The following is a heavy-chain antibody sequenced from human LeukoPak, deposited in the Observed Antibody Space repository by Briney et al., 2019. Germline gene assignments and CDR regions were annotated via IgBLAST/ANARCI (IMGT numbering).Heavy chain of an antibody. CDR2: IYWNDDK. V-gene: IGHV2-5*01. CDR3: AHTVQPRFLEWLLSSYYFDY. D-gene: IGHD3-3*01. J-gene: IGHJ4*02. Sequence: SGPTLVKPTQTLTLTCTFSGFSLSTSGVGVGWIRQPPGKALEWLALIYWNDDKRYSLSLKSRLTITKDTSKNQVVLTMTNMDPVDTATYYCAHTVQPRFLEWLLSSYYFDYWGQGTLVTVSS. CDR1: GFSLSTSGVG.